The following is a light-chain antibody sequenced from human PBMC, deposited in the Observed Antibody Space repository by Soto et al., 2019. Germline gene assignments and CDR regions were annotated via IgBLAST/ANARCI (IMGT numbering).Light chain of an antibody. Sequence: QLVLTQPPSASGSPGQSVTISCTGTSSDVGGYNSVSWYQHHPGKAPKLMIYEVSKRPSGVPDRFSGSKSGNTASLTVSGLQAEDEADYYCSSYAGSDVFVFGTGTKLTVL. J-gene: IGLJ1*01. CDR3: SSYAGSDVFV. CDR2: EVS. V-gene: IGLV2-8*01. CDR1: SSDVGGYNS.